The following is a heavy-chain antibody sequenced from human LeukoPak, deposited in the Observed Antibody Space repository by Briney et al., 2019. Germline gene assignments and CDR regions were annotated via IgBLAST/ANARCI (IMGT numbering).Heavy chain of an antibody. J-gene: IGHJ4*02. CDR1: GFSVSSNH. D-gene: IGHD6-13*01. CDR2: IYSGGST. CDR3: ARDRGSSWTYSFDY. Sequence: GGSLRLSCAASGFSVSSNHMSWVRQAPGKGLEWVSVIYSGGSTYYADSVKSRFTISRDNSKNTLYLQVNSLRAEDTAVYYCARDRGSSWTYSFDYWGQGTLVTVSS. V-gene: IGHV3-53*01.